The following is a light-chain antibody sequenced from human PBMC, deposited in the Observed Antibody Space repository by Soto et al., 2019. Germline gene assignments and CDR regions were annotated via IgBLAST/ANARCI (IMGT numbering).Light chain of an antibody. CDR1: QSVLYSSNNKND. J-gene: IGKJ4*01. CDR3: QQYYSTPLT. CDR2: WAS. V-gene: IGKV4-1*01. Sequence: DIVMTQSPDSLAVSLGERATINCKSSQSVLYSSNNKNDLAWYQQKPGQPPKLLIYWASTRESVVPDRFSGSGSGTDFTLTISSLQAEAVAVYYCQQYYSTPLTFGGGTKVEIK.